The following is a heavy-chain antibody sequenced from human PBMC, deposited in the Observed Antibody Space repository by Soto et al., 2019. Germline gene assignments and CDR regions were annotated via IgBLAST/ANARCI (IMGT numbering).Heavy chain of an antibody. CDR2: IIPIFGEA. J-gene: IGHJ4*02. V-gene: IGHV1-69*13. CDR3: ARSSRNYDILTGYYMSFDY. CDR1: GGTFTSYA. D-gene: IGHD3-9*01. Sequence: SVKVSCKASGGTFTSYAISWVRQAPGQGLEWMGGIIPIFGEANYAQKFQGRVTITADESTSTAYMELSSLGSEDTAVYYCARSSRNYDILTGYYMSFDYWGQGTLVTVSS.